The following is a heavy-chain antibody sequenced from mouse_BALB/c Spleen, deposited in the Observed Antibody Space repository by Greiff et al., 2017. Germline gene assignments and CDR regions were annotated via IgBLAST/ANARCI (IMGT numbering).Heavy chain of an antibody. Sequence: EVNVVESGGGLVQPGGSLKLSCAASGFTFSSYGMSWVRQTPDKRLELVATINSNGGSTYYPDSVKGRFTISRDNAKNTLYLQMSSLKSEDTAMYYCARDSDYDYNAMDYWGQGTSVTVSS. J-gene: IGHJ4*01. V-gene: IGHV5-6-3*01. D-gene: IGHD1-1*02. CDR3: ARDSDYDYNAMDY. CDR1: GFTFSSYG. CDR2: INSNGGST.